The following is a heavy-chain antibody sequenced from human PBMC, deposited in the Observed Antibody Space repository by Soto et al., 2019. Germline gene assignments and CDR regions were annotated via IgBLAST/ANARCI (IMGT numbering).Heavy chain of an antibody. Sequence: QVQLVQSGAEVKKPGASVKVSCKASGYTFTSYGISWVRQAPGQGLEWLGWISAYNGNTNYAQQLQGRVPMTTDTSTSTAYTELRSLRSDDTAVYYCARHHSITMILSDAFDIWGQGTMVTVSS. CDR1: GYTFTSYG. CDR2: ISAYNGNT. J-gene: IGHJ3*02. D-gene: IGHD3-22*01. CDR3: ARHHSITMILSDAFDI. V-gene: IGHV1-18*01.